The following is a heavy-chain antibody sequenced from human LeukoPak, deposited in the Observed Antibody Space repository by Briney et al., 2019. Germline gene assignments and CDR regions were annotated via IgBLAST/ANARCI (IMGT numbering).Heavy chain of an antibody. J-gene: IGHJ4*02. CDR2: IYYSGST. CDR1: GGSISSSSYY. D-gene: IGHD3-16*02. V-gene: IGHV4-39*01. Sequence: PSETLSLTCTVSGGSISSSSYYWGWIRQPPGEGLEWIGSIYYSGSTYYNPSLKSRVTISVDTSKSQFSLKLSSVTAADTAVYYCARHAFPLYYDYIWGSYRSGYFDYWGQGTLVTVSS. CDR3: ARHAFPLYYDYIWGSYRSGYFDY.